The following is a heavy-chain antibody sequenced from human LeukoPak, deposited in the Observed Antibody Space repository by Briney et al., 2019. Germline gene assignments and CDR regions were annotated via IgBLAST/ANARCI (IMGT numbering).Heavy chain of an antibody. D-gene: IGHD2-21*01. Sequence: SETLSLTCTVSGYSISSDYYWGWIRQPPGKGLEWIGSVSHSGGTSYSPSLKSRVTISIDTSKNHFSLQLRSVTAADTAVYYCARDGGDRVAHEPFDIWGQGTMVTVSS. CDR2: VSHSGGT. CDR1: GYSISSDYY. J-gene: IGHJ3*02. CDR3: ARDGGDRVAHEPFDI. V-gene: IGHV4-38-2*02.